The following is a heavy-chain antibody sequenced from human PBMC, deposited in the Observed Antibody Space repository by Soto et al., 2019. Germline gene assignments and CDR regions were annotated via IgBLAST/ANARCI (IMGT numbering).Heavy chain of an antibody. CDR1: GGTFSSYA. CDR2: IIPIFGTA. D-gene: IGHD5-18*01. J-gene: IGHJ6*02. CDR3: APSVDTAARAYYYRMDV. Sequence: ASVKVSCKASGGTFSSYAISWVRQAPGQGLEWMGGIIPIFGTANYAQKFQGRVTITADESTSTAYMELSSLRSEDTAVYYCAPSVDTAARAYYYRMDVWGQGTTVTVSS. V-gene: IGHV1-69*13.